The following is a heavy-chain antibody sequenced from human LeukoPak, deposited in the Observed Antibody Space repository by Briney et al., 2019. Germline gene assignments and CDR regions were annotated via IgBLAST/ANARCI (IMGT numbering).Heavy chain of an antibody. CDR3: AKRGVVIRVILVGFHKEAYYFDS. CDR2: ISDSGGST. Sequence: GGSLRLSCAVSGITLSNYDMSWVRQAPGKGLEWVAGISDSGGSTNYADSVKGRFTISRDNPKNTLYLQMNSLRAEDTAVYFCAKRGVVIRVILVGFHKEAYYFDSWGQGALVTVSS. CDR1: GITLSNYD. J-gene: IGHJ4*02. V-gene: IGHV3-23*01. D-gene: IGHD3-22*01.